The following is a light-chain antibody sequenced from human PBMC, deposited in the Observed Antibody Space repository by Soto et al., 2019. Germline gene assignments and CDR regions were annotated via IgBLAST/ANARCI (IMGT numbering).Light chain of an antibody. CDR3: QQYSTSLT. J-gene: IGKJ4*02. CDR2: GAS. CDR1: ESVGST. Sequence: EIFMTQSPATLSVSPGEKVILFCRASESVGSTLAWYQQKPDQAPRLLLRGASTRATGVPARFSGSGSGTEFTLTISSLQSEDFAVYYCQQYSTSLTFGGGTTLEIK. V-gene: IGKV3-15*01.